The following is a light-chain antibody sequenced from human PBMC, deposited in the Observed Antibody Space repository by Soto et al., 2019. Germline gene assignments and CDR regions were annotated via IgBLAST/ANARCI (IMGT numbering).Light chain of an antibody. CDR1: QSISDT. J-gene: IGKJ1*01. V-gene: IGKV3-15*01. CDR3: QKYNNWPWT. Sequence: EIVMTQSPATLSVSPGGRATLSCRASQSISDTLAWYQQKPGQAPRLLIHGASTRATGFPARFSGSGSGTDFTLTISSLQSEDFAVYYCQKYNNWPWTFGQGTKVDIK. CDR2: GAS.